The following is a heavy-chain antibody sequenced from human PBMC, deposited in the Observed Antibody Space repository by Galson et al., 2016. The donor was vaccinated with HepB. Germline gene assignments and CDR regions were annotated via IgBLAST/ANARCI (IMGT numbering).Heavy chain of an antibody. V-gene: IGHV4-39*07. D-gene: IGHD2-2*01. CDR2: IYYSGTA. J-gene: IGHJ4*02. CDR1: GGSISSGYY. Sequence: SETLSLTCTVSGGSISSGYYWGWIRQPPGKGLEWIGHIYYSGTATYNPSLKSRVSISVDTPNDQFSLKLNSVTAADTAVYYCARTSDLDFWGQGTLVTISS. CDR3: ARTSDLDF.